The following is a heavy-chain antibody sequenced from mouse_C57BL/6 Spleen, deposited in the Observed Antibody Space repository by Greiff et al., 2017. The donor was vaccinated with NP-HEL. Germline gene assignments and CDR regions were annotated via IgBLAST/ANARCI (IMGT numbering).Heavy chain of an antibody. Sequence: EVMLVESGGGLVKPGGSLKLSCAASGFTFSDYGMHWVRQAPEKGLEWVAYISSGSSTIYYADTVKGRFTISRDNAKNTLFLQMTSLRSEDTAMYYCARSPGYVGDYWGQGTTLTVSS. CDR2: ISSGSSTI. V-gene: IGHV5-17*01. J-gene: IGHJ2*01. CDR3: ARSPGYVGDY. D-gene: IGHD3-2*02. CDR1: GFTFSDYG.